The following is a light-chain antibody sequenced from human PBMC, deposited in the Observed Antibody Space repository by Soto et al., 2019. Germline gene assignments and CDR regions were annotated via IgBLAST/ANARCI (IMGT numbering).Light chain of an antibody. CDR1: QSLSSW. Sequence: DIQMTQSPSTLSASVGDRVTITCRASQSLSSWLAWYQQKPGKAPKVLIYKTSSLESGVPSRFSGSGSGTEFTLTISSLRPDDFATYYCLQYNSYWTFGQGTKVDIK. J-gene: IGKJ1*01. CDR3: LQYNSYWT. CDR2: KTS. V-gene: IGKV1-5*03.